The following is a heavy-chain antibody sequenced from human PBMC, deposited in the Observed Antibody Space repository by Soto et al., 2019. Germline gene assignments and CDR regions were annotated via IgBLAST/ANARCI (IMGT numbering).Heavy chain of an antibody. CDR3: ARAPTPITMIVVYYGMDV. CDR1: GFTFSSYS. Sequence: GGSLRLSCAASGFTFSSYSMNWVRQAPGKGLEWVSYISSSSSTIYYADSVKGRFTISRDNAKNSLYLQMNSLRDEDTAVYYCARAPTPITMIVVYYGMDVWGQGTTVTVSS. J-gene: IGHJ6*02. CDR2: ISSSSSTI. V-gene: IGHV3-48*02. D-gene: IGHD3-22*01.